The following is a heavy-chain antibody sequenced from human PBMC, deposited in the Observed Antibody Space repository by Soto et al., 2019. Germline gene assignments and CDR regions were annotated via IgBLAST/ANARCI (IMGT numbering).Heavy chain of an antibody. CDR2: IRSKVYGGTT. Sequence: SGGSLRLSCTASGFTFGDYAMSWVRQAPGKGLEWVGFIRSKVYGGTTEYAASVKGRFTISRDDSKSIAYLQMNSLKTEDTAVYYCTRERHIAAAGTLDYWGQGTLVTVSS. V-gene: IGHV3-49*04. CDR3: TRERHIAAAGTLDY. J-gene: IGHJ4*02. CDR1: GFTFGDYA. D-gene: IGHD6-13*01.